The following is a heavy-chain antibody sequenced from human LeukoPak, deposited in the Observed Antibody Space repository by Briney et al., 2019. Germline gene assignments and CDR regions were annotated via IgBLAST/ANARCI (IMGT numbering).Heavy chain of an antibody. Sequence: GGSLRLSCAASGFTFSSYDMHWVRQATGKGLERVSFISSSSSYIYYADSVKGRFTISRDNAKNSLYLQMNSLRAEDTAVYYCARRSHLNYYYYGMDVWDQGTTVTVSS. CDR2: ISSSSSYI. J-gene: IGHJ6*02. CDR3: ARRSHLNYYYYGMDV. CDR1: GFTFSSYD. V-gene: IGHV3-21*01.